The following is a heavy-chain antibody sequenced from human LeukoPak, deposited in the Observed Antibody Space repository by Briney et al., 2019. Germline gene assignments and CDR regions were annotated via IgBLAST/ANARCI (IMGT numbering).Heavy chain of an antibody. Sequence: ASVKVSCKASGGTFSSYAISWVRQAPGQGLERMGGIIPIFGTANYAQKFQGRVTITADESTSTAYMELSSLRSEDTAVYYCARVEYDSSGYYTFSAFDIWGQGTMVTVSS. CDR3: ARVEYDSSGYYTFSAFDI. CDR2: IIPIFGTA. D-gene: IGHD3-22*01. V-gene: IGHV1-69*01. CDR1: GGTFSSYA. J-gene: IGHJ3*02.